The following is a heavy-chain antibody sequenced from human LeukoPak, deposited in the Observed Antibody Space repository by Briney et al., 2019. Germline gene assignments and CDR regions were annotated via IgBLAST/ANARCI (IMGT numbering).Heavy chain of an antibody. J-gene: IGHJ6*02. D-gene: IGHD3-3*01. CDR1: GFTFSSYA. Sequence: PGGSLRLSCAASGFTFSSYAMHWVRQAPGKGLEWVAVISYDGSNKYYADSVKGRFTISRDNSKNTLYLQMNSLRAEDTAVYYCARDYDFWSGRPGSYYYYGMDVWGQGTTVTVSS. V-gene: IGHV3-30*04. CDR3: ARDYDFWSGRPGSYYYYGMDV. CDR2: ISYDGSNK.